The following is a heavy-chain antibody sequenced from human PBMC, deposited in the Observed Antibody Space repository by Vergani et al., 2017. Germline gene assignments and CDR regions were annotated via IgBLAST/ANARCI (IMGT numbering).Heavy chain of an antibody. V-gene: IGHV4-61*02. D-gene: IGHD4-23*01. Sequence: QVQLQESGPGLVKPSQTLSLTFTVSGASINNDFYYWHWIRQPAGKGLEWIGRIYVSGITDYNSSLQSRVSMSVDTSKNQFSLTLTSVTAADTAVYYCARDNKKLRPRAFDLWVQGTMVTVSS. CDR2: IYVSGIT. CDR1: GASINNDFYY. J-gene: IGHJ3*01. CDR3: ARDNKKLRPRAFDL.